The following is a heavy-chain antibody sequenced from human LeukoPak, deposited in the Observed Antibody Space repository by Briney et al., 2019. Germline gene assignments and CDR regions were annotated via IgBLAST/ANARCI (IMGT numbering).Heavy chain of an antibody. CDR1: GYTFTDYG. V-gene: IGHV1-18*01. CDR2: ISFYIGDT. CDR3: ARNRRGVVAATYYFDY. J-gene: IGHJ4*02. D-gene: IGHD2-15*01. Sequence: ASGKVSCKASGYTFTDYGITWVRQAPGQGLEWMGWISFYIGDTKYAQKLQGRVTMTTDTSTSTAYMELRGLRSDDTAVYYCARNRRGVVAATYYFDYWGQGTLVTVSS.